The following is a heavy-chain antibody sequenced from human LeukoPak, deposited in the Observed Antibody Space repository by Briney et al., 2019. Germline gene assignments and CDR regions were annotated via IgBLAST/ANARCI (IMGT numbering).Heavy chain of an antibody. CDR3: AKVIGETPPSYYFDY. J-gene: IGHJ4*02. Sequence: GGSLRLSCAASGFTFSSYGMHWVRQAPGKGLEWVAVISYDGSNKYYADSVKGRFTISRDNSKNTLYLQMNNLRAEDTAVYYCAKVIGETPPSYYFDYWGQGTLVTVSS. CDR2: ISYDGSNK. D-gene: IGHD3-10*01. CDR1: GFTFSSYG. V-gene: IGHV3-30*18.